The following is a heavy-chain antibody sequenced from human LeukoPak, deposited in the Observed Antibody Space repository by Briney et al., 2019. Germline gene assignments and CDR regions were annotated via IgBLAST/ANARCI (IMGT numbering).Heavy chain of an antibody. J-gene: IGHJ4*02. CDR2: IYNSGST. CDR1: DGSINIYY. V-gene: IGHV4-59*01. Sequence: SETLSLTCTVSDGSINIYYWSWIRQAPGKGLEWIGYIYNSGSTNYNPSLRRRVTISMDTSKIQFSLRLTPVTAADTAMYYCARGYNYGAHYWFDYWGQGTLVTVSS. D-gene: IGHD5-18*01. CDR3: ARGYNYGAHYWFDY.